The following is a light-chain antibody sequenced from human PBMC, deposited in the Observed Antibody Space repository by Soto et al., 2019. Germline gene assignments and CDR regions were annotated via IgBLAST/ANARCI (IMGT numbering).Light chain of an antibody. J-gene: IGLJ3*02. V-gene: IGLV2-11*01. Sequence: QSALTQPHSVSGSPGQSVTISCTGTNSDVGRYNSVSWYQQLPGKAPKIIISAVRQRPSGVPDRFSGSKSGNTASLTFSGLQADDEAYYFGFSYTANDNWVFGGGTKLSVL. CDR3: FSYTANDNWV. CDR1: NSDVGRYNS. CDR2: AVR.